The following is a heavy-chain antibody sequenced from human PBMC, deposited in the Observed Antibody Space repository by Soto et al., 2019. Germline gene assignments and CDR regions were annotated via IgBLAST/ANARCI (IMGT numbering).Heavy chain of an antibody. CDR1: GFTVSSTY. D-gene: IGHD3-10*01. CDR3: ARVTYYYGMDV. CDR2: IYSGGST. Sequence: GGSLRLSCAASGFTVSSTYMSWVRQAPGKGLEWVSLIYSGGSTYYADSAKGRFTISRDNSKNTLYLQMNSLRAEDTAVYYCARVTYYYGMDVWGQGTTVTVSS. J-gene: IGHJ6*02. V-gene: IGHV3-66*01.